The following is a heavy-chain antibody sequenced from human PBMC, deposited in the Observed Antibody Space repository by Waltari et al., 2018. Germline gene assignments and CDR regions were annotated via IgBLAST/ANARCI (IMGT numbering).Heavy chain of an antibody. J-gene: IGHJ5*02. CDR1: GFTFSSCA. CDR2: ISTGGGST. V-gene: IGHV3-23*01. D-gene: IGHD6-6*01. Sequence: EVQLLESGGNLVQPVGSLRLSCAASGFTFSSCAMSWVRQAPGQGLEWVSSISTGGGSTYYADSVKGRFTISRDNSKNTLYMQVNNLRTEDTAVYYCAKSRYTSSSGNWFDPWGQGTLVTVSS. CDR3: AKSRYTSSSGNWFDP.